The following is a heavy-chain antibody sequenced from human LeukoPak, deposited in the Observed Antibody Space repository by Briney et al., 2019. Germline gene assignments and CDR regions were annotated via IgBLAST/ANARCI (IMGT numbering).Heavy chain of an antibody. CDR2: INPNSGGT. CDR3: ERTNTYYYDSSGYYHQDPFDY. D-gene: IGHD3-22*01. Sequence: ASVKVSCKTSVYTFTGYYMHWVRQAPGQGLEWMGWINPNSGGTNDAQKIQGRVTMTRDTSSSTAYMEGSRLRSDDTAVYYCERTNTYYYDSSGYYHQDPFDYWGQGTLVTVSS. CDR1: VYTFTGYY. J-gene: IGHJ4*02. V-gene: IGHV1-2*02.